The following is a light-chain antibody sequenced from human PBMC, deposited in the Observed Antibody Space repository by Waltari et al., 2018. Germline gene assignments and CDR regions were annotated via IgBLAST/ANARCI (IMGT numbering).Light chain of an antibody. J-gene: IGKJ3*01. CDR1: QTISTY. V-gene: IGKV1-39*01. Sequence: DIQMTQSPSSLSASVGDRVTITCRASQTISTYLNWYHQKPGKAPKILIYAASRLQSGVPSRFSGSGSGTDFTLTINSLQPEDFATYYCQQSYSNPFTFGPGTKVDI. CDR2: AAS. CDR3: QQSYSNPFT.